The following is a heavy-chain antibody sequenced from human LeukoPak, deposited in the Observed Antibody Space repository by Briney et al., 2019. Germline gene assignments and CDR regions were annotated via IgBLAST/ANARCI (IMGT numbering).Heavy chain of an antibody. V-gene: IGHV4-59*01. CDR2: MSYSGST. D-gene: IGHD6-13*01. CDR1: GGSISSYY. CDR3: ARGVKQQLWTTYFDY. J-gene: IGHJ4*02. Sequence: SETLSLTCSVSGGSISSYYWSWIRQPPGKGLEWIGYMSYSGSTNYNPSLKSRVTTSVDTSKNQFSLKLSSVTAADTAVYYCARGVKQQLWTTYFDYRGQGTLVTVSS.